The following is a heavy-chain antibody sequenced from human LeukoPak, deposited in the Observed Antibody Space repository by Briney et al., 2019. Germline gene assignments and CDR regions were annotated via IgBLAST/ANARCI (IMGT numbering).Heavy chain of an antibody. D-gene: IGHD1-1*01. V-gene: IGHV1-18*01. CDR2: ISAFNGNT. CDR3: ARERAQLELVWFDP. CDR1: GYTFTSYG. Sequence: VSVKVSCKASGYTFTSYGISWVRQAPGQGLEWMGWISAFNGNTNYAQKLQGRVTMTTDTSTSTAYMELRSLRSDDTAVYYCARERAQLELVWFDPWGQGTLVTVSS. J-gene: IGHJ5*02.